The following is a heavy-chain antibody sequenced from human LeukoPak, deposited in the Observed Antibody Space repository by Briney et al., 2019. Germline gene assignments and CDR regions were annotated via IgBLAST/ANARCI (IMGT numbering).Heavy chain of an antibody. Sequence: GGSLRLSCVTSGFAFTDYYMSWIRQAPGKGLEWISYISPSSSFANYADSIKGRFTTSRDNAKNSLFLHMNSLAAEDTAMYYCARDDSSGSHFDSWGQGTLVTVSS. CDR1: GFAFTDYY. CDR2: ISPSSSFA. V-gene: IGHV3-11*05. J-gene: IGHJ4*02. D-gene: IGHD3-22*01. CDR3: ARDDSSGSHFDS.